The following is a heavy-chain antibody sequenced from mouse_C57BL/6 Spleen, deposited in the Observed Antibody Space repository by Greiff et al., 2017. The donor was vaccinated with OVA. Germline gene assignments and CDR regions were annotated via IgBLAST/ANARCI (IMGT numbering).Heavy chain of an antibody. CDR1: GYSITSGYY. CDR2: ISYDGSN. V-gene: IGHV3-6*01. Sequence: EVKLVESGPGLVKPSQSLSLTCSVTGYSITSGYYWNWIRQFPGNKLEWMGYISYDGSNNYNPSLKNRISITRDTSKNQFFLKLNSVTTEDTATYYCARRGYYYGSSYFDYWGQGTTLTVSS. D-gene: IGHD1-1*01. J-gene: IGHJ2*01. CDR3: ARRGYYYGSSYFDY.